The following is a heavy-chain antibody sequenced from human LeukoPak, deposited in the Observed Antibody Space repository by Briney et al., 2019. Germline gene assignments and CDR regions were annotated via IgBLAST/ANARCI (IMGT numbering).Heavy chain of an antibody. CDR1: GGSISSSSYY. V-gene: IGHV4-39*02. J-gene: IGHJ5*02. D-gene: IGHD6-19*01. Sequence: PSETLSLTCTVSGGSISSSSYYWGWIRQPPGKGLEWIGSIYYSGSTYYNPSLKSRVTISVDTSKNQFSLKLSSVTAADTAVYYCARDDHFGSGWYVGWFDPWGQGTLVTVSS. CDR2: IYYSGST. CDR3: ARDDHFGSGWYVGWFDP.